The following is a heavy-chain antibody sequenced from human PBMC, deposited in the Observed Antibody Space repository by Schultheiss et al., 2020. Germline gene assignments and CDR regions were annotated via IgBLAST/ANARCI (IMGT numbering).Heavy chain of an antibody. CDR3: AKRGGNSGKGFDY. Sequence: GESLKISCAASGFTFSSYAMHWVRQAPGKGLEYVSAISSNGGSTYYADSVKGRFTISRDNSKNTLYLQMSSLRAEDTAVYYCAKRGGNSGKGFDYWGQGTLVTVSS. CDR2: ISSNGGST. D-gene: IGHD4-23*01. V-gene: IGHV3-64D*09. CDR1: GFTFSSYA. J-gene: IGHJ4*02.